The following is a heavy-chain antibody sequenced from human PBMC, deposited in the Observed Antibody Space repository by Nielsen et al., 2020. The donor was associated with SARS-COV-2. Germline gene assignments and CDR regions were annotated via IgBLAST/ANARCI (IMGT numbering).Heavy chain of an antibody. J-gene: IGHJ5*02. D-gene: IGHD3-22*01. Sequence: SEPLSLTCTVSGGSISSYYWSWIRQPAGKGLEWIGRIYTSGSTNYNPSLKSRVTMSVDTSKNQFSLKLSSVTAADTAVYYCARDKEDYYDSSGYYQYNWFDPWGQGTLVTVSS. CDR3: ARDKEDYYDSSGYYQYNWFDP. V-gene: IGHV4-4*07. CDR1: GGSISSYY. CDR2: IYTSGST.